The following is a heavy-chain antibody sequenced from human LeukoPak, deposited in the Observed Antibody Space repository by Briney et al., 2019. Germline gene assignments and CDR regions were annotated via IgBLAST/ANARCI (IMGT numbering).Heavy chain of an antibody. CDR2: INPSGGST. V-gene: IGHV1-46*01. CDR3: ARAESLIVVVPAH. Sequence: GASVKVSCKASGYTFTSYYMHWVRQAPGQGLEWMGIINPSGGSTSYAQKFRGRVTMTRDTSTSTVYMELSSLRSEDTAVYYCARAESLIVVVPAHWGQGTLVTVSS. CDR1: GYTFTSYY. D-gene: IGHD2-2*01. J-gene: IGHJ4*02.